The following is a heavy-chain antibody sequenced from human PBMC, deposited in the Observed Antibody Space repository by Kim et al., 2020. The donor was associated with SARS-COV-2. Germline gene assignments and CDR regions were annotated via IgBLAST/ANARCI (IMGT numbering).Heavy chain of an antibody. J-gene: IGHJ5*02. CDR3: ARIVVVTAISGWFDP. D-gene: IGHD2-21*02. V-gene: IGHV4-39*01. Sequence: PSLKGRVTISVDTSKNPFSLMRSSVTAADTAVYYCARIVVVTAISGWFDPWGQGTLVTVSS.